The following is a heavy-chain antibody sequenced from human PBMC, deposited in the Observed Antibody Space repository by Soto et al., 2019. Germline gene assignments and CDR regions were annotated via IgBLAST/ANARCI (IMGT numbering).Heavy chain of an antibody. CDR3: ASNRAYDFWSGYYTVSWFDP. CDR2: INPNSGGT. Sequence: ASVKVSFKASWYTLTRHYIHRGRQAPGQRLEWMGWINPNSGGTNYAQKFQGRVTMTRNTSISTAYMELSSLRSEDTAVYYCASNRAYDFWSGYYTVSWFDPWGQGTLVTVSS. D-gene: IGHD3-3*01. V-gene: IGHV1-2*02. J-gene: IGHJ5*02. CDR1: WYTLTRHY.